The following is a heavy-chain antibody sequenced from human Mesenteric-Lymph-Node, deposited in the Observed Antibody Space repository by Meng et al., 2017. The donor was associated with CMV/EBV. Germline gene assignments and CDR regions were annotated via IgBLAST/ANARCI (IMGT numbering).Heavy chain of an antibody. V-gene: IGHV6-1*01. Sequence: GAISGDSVSSNIATWHWIRQSQSRGLGWLGRTYYRAKWYNDYAPSVKSRITINPDTSKNQFSLHLNSVTPEDTAVYYCATGSDCDYWGRGTLVTVSS. CDR2: TYYRAKWYN. J-gene: IGHJ4*02. CDR1: GDSVSSNIAT. D-gene: IGHD3-9*01. CDR3: ATGSDCDY.